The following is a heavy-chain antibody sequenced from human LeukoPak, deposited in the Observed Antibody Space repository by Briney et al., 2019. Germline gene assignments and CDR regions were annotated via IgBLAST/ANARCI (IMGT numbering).Heavy chain of an antibody. Sequence: SETLSLTCAVYGGSFSGYYWSWIRQPPGKGLEWIGSIYHSGNTYYNPSLKSRVTISVDTSKNQFSLRLSSVTAADTAVYYCARAVTDCSNGICREYYFDYWGQGTLVIVSS. J-gene: IGHJ4*02. CDR2: IYHSGNT. D-gene: IGHD2-8*01. CDR1: GGSFSGYY. CDR3: ARAVTDCSNGICREYYFDY. V-gene: IGHV4-34*01.